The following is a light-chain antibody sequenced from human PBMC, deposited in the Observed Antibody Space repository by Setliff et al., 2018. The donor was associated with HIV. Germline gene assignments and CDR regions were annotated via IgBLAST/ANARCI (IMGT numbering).Light chain of an antibody. CDR2: AVN. V-gene: IGLV2-14*03. CDR3: SSYTSSNTYV. CDR1: SSDVGGYNY. Sequence: LTQPASVSGSPGQSITISCTGTSSDVGGYNYVSWYQQHPGKAPKVIIYAVNRRPSGISNRFSGSKSGNTASLTISGLQAEDEADYYCSSYTSSNTYVVGTGTKGTVL. J-gene: IGLJ1*01.